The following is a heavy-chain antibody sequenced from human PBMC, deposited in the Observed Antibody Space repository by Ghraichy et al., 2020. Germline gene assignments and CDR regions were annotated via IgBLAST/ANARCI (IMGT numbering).Heavy chain of an antibody. CDR1: GFTFSSYA. CDR3: AKDLPPDYYDSSGDASGGQRPYYYYGMDV. CDR2: ISGSGGST. V-gene: IGHV3-23*01. D-gene: IGHD3-22*01. Sequence: GGSLRLSCAASGFTFSSYAMSWVRQAPGKGLEWVSAISGSGGSTYYADSVKGRFTISRDNSKNTLYLQMNSLRAEDTAVYYCAKDLPPDYYDSSGDASGGQRPYYYYGMDVWGQGTTVTVSS. J-gene: IGHJ6*02.